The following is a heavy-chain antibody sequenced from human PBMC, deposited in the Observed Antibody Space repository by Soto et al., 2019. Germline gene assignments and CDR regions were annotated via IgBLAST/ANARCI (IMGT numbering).Heavy chain of an antibody. CDR2: IYYSGST. J-gene: IGHJ4*02. CDR3: ASPYEGSSWYYFDY. Sequence: QLQLQESGPGLVKPSETLSLTCTVSGGSISSSSYYWGWIRQPPGNGLEWIGSIYYSGSTYYNPSLKIRVTISVDTSKNQFYLKLSSVTAADTAVYYCASPYEGSSWYYFDYWGQGTLDTVSS. D-gene: IGHD6-13*01. CDR1: GGSISSSSYY. V-gene: IGHV4-39*01.